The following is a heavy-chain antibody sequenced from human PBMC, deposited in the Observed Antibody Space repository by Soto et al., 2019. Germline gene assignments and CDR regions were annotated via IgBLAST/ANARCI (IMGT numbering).Heavy chain of an antibody. J-gene: IGHJ5*02. CDR1: GGSFSGYY. D-gene: IGHD3-10*01. CDR2: INHSGST. Sequence: SETLSLTCAVYGGSFSGYYWSWIRQPPGKGLEWIGEINHSGSTNYNPSLKSRVTISVDTSKNQFSLKLSSVTAADTAVYYCARGLTMVRGAPNAYFGWFDPWGQGTLVTVSS. V-gene: IGHV4-34*01. CDR3: ARGLTMVRGAPNAYFGWFDP.